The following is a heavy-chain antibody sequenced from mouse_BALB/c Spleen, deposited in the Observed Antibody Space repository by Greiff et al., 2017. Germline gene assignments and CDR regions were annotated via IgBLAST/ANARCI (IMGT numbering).Heavy chain of an antibody. V-gene: IGHV5-12-2*01. CDR2: ISNGGGST. CDR3: ARQGYYGEAY. CDR1: GFTFSSYT. J-gene: IGHJ3*01. D-gene: IGHD2-1*01. Sequence: EGQRVESGGGLVQPGGSLKLSCAASGFTFSSYTMSWVRQTPEKRLEWVAYISNGGGSTYYPDTVKGRFTISRDNAKNTLYLQMSSLKSEDTAMYYCARQGYYGEAYWGQGTLVTVSA.